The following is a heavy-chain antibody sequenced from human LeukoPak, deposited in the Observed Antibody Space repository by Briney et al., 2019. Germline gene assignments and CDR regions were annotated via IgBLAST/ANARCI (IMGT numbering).Heavy chain of an antibody. D-gene: IGHD2-15*01. Sequence: SETLSLTCTVSGGSISSYYWSWIRQPPGKGLEWIGYIYYSGSTNYNPSLKSRVTISVDTSKNQFSLKLSSVTAADTAVYYCARGPIYCSGGSCYYYYYYMDVWGKGITVTVSS. CDR3: ARGPIYCSGGSCYYYYYYMDV. V-gene: IGHV4-59*01. J-gene: IGHJ6*03. CDR1: GGSISSYY. CDR2: IYYSGST.